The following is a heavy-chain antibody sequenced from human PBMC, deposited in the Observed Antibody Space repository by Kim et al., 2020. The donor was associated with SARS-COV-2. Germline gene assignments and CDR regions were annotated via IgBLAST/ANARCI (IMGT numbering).Heavy chain of an antibody. CDR2: INTNTGNP. J-gene: IGHJ3*01. V-gene: IGHV7-4-1*02. Sequence: ASVKVSCKASGYTFTSYAMNWVRQAPGQGLEWMGWINTNTGNPTYAQGFTGRFVFSLDTSVSTAYLELSSLKAEDTAVYYCARGPFDTIFGVVISLDAFALWGQGTRVTVSS. D-gene: IGHD3-3*01. CDR1: GYTFTSYA. CDR3: ARGPFDTIFGVVISLDAFAL.